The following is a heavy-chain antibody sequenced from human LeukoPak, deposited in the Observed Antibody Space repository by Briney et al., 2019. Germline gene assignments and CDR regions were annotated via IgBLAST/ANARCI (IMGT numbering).Heavy chain of an antibody. J-gene: IGHJ5*02. Sequence: RTSETLSLTCTVSGGSISSSSYYWGWIRQPPGKGLEWIGSIYYSGSTYYNPSLKSRVTMSVDTSKNQFSLKLSSVTAADTAVYYCARGQYYYDSSGPIRGFDPWGQGTLVTVSS. CDR2: IYYSGST. V-gene: IGHV4-39*07. D-gene: IGHD3-22*01. CDR1: GGSISSSSYY. CDR3: ARGQYYYDSSGPIRGFDP.